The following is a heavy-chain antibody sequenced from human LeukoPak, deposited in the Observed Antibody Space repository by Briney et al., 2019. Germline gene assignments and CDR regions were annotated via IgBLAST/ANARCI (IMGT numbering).Heavy chain of an antibody. CDR1: GGSITGSGFY. Sequence: SETLSLTCSVSGGSITGSGFYWAWIRQPPGKGLEWIGSIYQRVTTYYNPSLNTRFTISLDKSTNQFSLRLSSVIAADTAVYYWARDGVFDFWSGKMGWFDPWGQGTLVTVSS. D-gene: IGHD3-3*01. CDR3: ARDGVFDFWSGKMGWFDP. CDR2: IYQRVTT. V-gene: IGHV4-39*07. J-gene: IGHJ5*02.